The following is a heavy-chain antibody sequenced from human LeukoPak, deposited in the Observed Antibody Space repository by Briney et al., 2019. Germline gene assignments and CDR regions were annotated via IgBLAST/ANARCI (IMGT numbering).Heavy chain of an antibody. D-gene: IGHD3-10*01. V-gene: IGHV3-21*01. Sequence: GGSLRLSCAASGFTFSSYSMNWVRQAPGKVLEWVSSISSSSSYIYYADSVKGRFTISRDNAKNSLYLQMNSLRAEDTAVYYCASPAMVRGVITFGLDYWGQGTLVTVSS. CDR1: GFTFSSYS. CDR3: ASPAMVRGVITFGLDY. CDR2: ISSSSSYI. J-gene: IGHJ4*02.